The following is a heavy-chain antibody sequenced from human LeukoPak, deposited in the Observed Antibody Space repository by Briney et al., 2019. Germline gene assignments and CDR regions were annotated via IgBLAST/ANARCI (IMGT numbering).Heavy chain of an antibody. CDR1: GFTFSSYA. CDR3: ARGGQELDN. Sequence: NPGGSLRLSCAASGFTFSSYAMSWVRQAPGKGLEWVSAISGSSSYTNYADSVKGRFTISRDNAKNSLYLQMSGLRADDTAVYYCARGGQELDNWGQGTLVTVSS. V-gene: IGHV3-21*01. J-gene: IGHJ4*02. CDR2: ISGSSSYT. D-gene: IGHD1-26*01.